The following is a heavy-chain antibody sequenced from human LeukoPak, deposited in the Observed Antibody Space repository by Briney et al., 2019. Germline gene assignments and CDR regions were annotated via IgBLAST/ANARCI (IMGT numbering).Heavy chain of an antibody. CDR2: IYHSGGT. V-gene: IGHV4-4*02. CDR1: GGSISSSTNW. CDR3: ARVSDWGFAFDI. J-gene: IGHJ3*02. Sequence: SETLSLTCAVSGGSISSSTNWWSWVRQPPGKGLEWIGEIYHSGGTNYNPSLKSRITISVDKSQNQFSLKLSSVTAADTAVYYCARVSDWGFAFDIWGQGTMVTVSS. D-gene: IGHD3-16*01.